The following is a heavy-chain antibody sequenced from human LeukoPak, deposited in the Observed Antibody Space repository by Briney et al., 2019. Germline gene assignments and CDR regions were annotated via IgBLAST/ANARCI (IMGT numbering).Heavy chain of an antibody. CDR3: ARVNSSSTLDY. CDR1: GGTFSSYA. V-gene: IGHV1-69*04. Sequence: ASVKVSCKASGGTFSSYAISWVRQAPGQGLEWMGRIIPILGIANYAQKFQGRVTITTDESTSTAYMELSSLRSEDTAVYYCARVNSSSTLDYWGQGTLVTVSS. J-gene: IGHJ4*02. CDR2: IIPILGIA. D-gene: IGHD6-6*01.